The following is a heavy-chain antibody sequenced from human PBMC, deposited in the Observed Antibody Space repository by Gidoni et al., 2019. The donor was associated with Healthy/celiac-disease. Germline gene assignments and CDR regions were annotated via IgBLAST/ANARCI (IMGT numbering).Heavy chain of an antibody. J-gene: IGHJ3*02. V-gene: IGHV3-7*01. CDR1: GFTFSSYW. D-gene: IGHD3-22*01. CDR3: ARDGSGRGYYDSSGFFADAFDI. Sequence: EVQLVESGGGLVQPGGSLRLSCAASGFTFSSYWMSWVRQAPGKGLEGVANIKQDGSEKYYVDSVKGRFTISRDNAKNSLYLQMNSLRAEDTAVYYCARDGSGRGYYDSSGFFADAFDIWGQGTMVTVSS. CDR2: IKQDGSEK.